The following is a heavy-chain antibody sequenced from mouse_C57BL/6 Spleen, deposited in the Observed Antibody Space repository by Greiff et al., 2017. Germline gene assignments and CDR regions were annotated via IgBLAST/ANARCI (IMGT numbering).Heavy chain of an antibody. Sequence: EVQVVESGGGLVKPGGSLKLSCAASGFTFSDYGMHWVRQAPEQGLEWVAYISSGSSTIYYADTVKGRFTISRDNAKNTLFLQRTSLRSEDTAMYYCARPNYGSSYGYFDYWGQGTTLTVSS. D-gene: IGHD1-1*01. V-gene: IGHV5-17*01. CDR1: GFTFSDYG. J-gene: IGHJ2*01. CDR3: ARPNYGSSYGYFDY. CDR2: ISSGSSTI.